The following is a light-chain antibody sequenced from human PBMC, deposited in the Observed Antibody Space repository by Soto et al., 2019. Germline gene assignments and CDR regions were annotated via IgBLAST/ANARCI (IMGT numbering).Light chain of an antibody. CDR3: ISYTSSSTVV. Sequence: QSALTQPASVSGSPGQSITISCTGTSRDVGGYNYVSWYQQHPGKAPKLMIYDVSNRPSGVSNRFSGSKSGNTASLTISGLQAEDEADYYCISYTSSSTVVFGGGTKLTVL. CDR1: SRDVGGYNY. J-gene: IGLJ2*01. CDR2: DVS. V-gene: IGLV2-14*01.